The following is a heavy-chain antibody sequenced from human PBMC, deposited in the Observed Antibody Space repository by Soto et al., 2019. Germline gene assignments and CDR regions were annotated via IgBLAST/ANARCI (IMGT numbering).Heavy chain of an antibody. J-gene: IGHJ6*03. CDR2: INHSERT. CDR1: GGSFSGYY. D-gene: IGHD3-10*01. Sequence: PSETLSLTCAVYGGSFSGYYWSWIRQPPGKGLEWIGEINHSERTNYHPSLKSRVTISVDTSKNQFSLKLSSVTAADTAVYYCARGRYYGSGSPRYYYYYYMDVWGKGTTVTVSS. V-gene: IGHV4-34*01. CDR3: ARGRYYGSGSPRYYYYYYMDV.